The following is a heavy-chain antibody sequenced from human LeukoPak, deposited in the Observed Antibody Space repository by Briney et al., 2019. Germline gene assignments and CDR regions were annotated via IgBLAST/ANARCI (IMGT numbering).Heavy chain of an antibody. CDR2: ISGSGGST. Sequence: PGGSLRLSCAASGFTFSSYTMSWVRQAPGKGLEWVSAISGSGGSTYHAHSVKGQFTISRDNSKNTLYLQMNSLRAEDTAVYYCAKGSATMVRGVIDYWGQGTLLTVSS. V-gene: IGHV3-23*01. D-gene: IGHD3-10*01. CDR1: GFTFSSYT. J-gene: IGHJ4*02. CDR3: AKGSATMVRGVIDY.